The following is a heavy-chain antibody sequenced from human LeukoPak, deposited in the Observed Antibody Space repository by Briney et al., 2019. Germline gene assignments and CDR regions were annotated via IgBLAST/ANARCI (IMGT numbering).Heavy chain of an antibody. CDR2: ISRSSRYI. D-gene: IGHD2-2*01. Sequence: GGSLRLSCAASGFTLRDYSMNWVRQAPGTGLEWVSSISRSSRYIYYADSVKGRFTISRDNAKNSLYLQMNSLRAAHTAVNYCASEGYCTSTSCYASGGVQYWGQGTLVTVSS. J-gene: IGHJ4*02. CDR1: GFTLRDYS. V-gene: IGHV3-21*01. CDR3: ASEGYCTSTSCYASGGVQY.